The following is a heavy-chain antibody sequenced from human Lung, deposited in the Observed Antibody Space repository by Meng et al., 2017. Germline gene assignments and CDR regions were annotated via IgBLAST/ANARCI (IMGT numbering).Heavy chain of an antibody. D-gene: IGHD4-11*01. CDR2: INHSGST. Sequence: QWGAGLLKPSETLFLTCVVPGVSFSDYYWSWIRQPPGKGLEWIGEINHSGSTNYNPSLESRATISVDTSQNNLSLKLSSVTAADSAVYYCARGPTTMAHDFDYWGQGTLVTVSS. CDR1: GVSFSDYY. CDR3: ARGPTTMAHDFDY. V-gene: IGHV4-34*01. J-gene: IGHJ4*02.